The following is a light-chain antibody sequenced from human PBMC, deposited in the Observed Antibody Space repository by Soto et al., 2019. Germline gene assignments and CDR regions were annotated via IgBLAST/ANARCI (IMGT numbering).Light chain of an antibody. V-gene: IGKV3-15*01. Sequence: EKALTQSPVTLSLSPGERATLSCRASQCVSSNLAWYQQRPGQAPRLLIYGASTRASGVPDRFSGSGSGTEFILTISSLQSEDSAVYYCQQYNNWPRTFGQGTKVDIK. CDR1: QCVSSN. CDR3: QQYNNWPRT. CDR2: GAS. J-gene: IGKJ1*01.